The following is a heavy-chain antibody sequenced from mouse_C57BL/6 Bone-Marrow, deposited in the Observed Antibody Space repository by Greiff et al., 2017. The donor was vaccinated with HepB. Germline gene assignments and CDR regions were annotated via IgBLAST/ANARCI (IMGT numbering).Heavy chain of an antibody. Sequence: VQLKESGGGLVKPGGSLKLSCAASGFTFSSYAMSWVRQTPEKRLEWVATISDGGSYTYYPDNVKGRFTISRDNAKNNLYLQMSHLKSEDTAMYYCARDADYGSSYYWYFDVWGTGTTVTVSS. CDR2: ISDGGSYT. D-gene: IGHD1-1*01. CDR1: GFTFSSYA. CDR3: ARDADYGSSYYWYFDV. V-gene: IGHV5-4*01. J-gene: IGHJ1*03.